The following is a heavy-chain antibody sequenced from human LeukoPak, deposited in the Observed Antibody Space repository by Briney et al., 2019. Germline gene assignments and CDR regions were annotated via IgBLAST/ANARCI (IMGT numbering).Heavy chain of an antibody. CDR3: ARGRYSSGWTVKYFDY. J-gene: IGHJ4*02. V-gene: IGHV4-4*02. CDR1: GGSISSSNW. CDR2: IYHSGST. D-gene: IGHD6-19*01. Sequence: SETLSLTCAVSGGSISSSNWWSWVRQPPGKGLEWIGEIYHSGSTNYNPSLKSRVTISVDTSENQFSLKLSSVTAADTAVYYCARGRYSSGWTVKYFDYWGQGTLVTVSS.